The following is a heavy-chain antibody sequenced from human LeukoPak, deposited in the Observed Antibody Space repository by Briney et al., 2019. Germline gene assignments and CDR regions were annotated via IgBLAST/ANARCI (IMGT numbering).Heavy chain of an antibody. CDR1: GGSISSGGYY. Sequence: PSQTLSLTCTVSGGSISSGGYYWSRIRQHPGKGLELIGYIYYSGSTYYNPSLKSRVTISVDTSKNQFSLKLSSVTAADTAVYYCARDLEDYYGSGSYFDYWGQGTLVTVSS. V-gene: IGHV4-31*03. CDR3: ARDLEDYYGSGSYFDY. J-gene: IGHJ4*02. CDR2: IYYSGST. D-gene: IGHD3-10*01.